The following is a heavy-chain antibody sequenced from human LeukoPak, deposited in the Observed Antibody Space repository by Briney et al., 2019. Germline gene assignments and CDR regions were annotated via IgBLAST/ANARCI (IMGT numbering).Heavy chain of an antibody. CDR3: ARGFDGNFDY. J-gene: IGHJ4*02. CDR2: INWNGDNT. D-gene: IGHD3-9*01. CDR1: GFTFGDYA. V-gene: IGHV3-20*04. Sequence: GGSLRLSCTGSGFTFGDYAVSWVRQAPGKGLEWVSGINWNGDNTDYADSVKGRFTISRDNAKNSLYLQMNSLRAEDTALYYCARGFDGNFDYWGQGTLVTVSP.